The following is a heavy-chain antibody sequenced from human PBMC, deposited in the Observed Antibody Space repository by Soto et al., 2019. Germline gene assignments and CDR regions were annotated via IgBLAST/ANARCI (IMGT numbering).Heavy chain of an antibody. CDR1: GYTFTSYY. J-gene: IGHJ6*02. CDR3: ARGPSGYDPLYYYYGMDV. Sequence: ASVKVSCKASGYTFTSYYMHWVRQAPGQGLEWMGIINPSGGSTSYAQKFQGRVTMTRDTSTSTVYMELSSLRSEDTAVYYCARGPSGYDPLYYYYGMDVWGQGTKVTVSS. V-gene: IGHV1-46*01. D-gene: IGHD5-12*01. CDR2: INPSGGST.